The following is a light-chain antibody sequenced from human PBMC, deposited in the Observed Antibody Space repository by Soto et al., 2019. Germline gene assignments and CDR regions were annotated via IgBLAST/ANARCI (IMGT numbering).Light chain of an antibody. CDR3: SSYTSSSTFVV. CDR1: SSDVGSYNR. CDR2: EVS. V-gene: IGLV2-18*02. J-gene: IGLJ2*01. Sequence: QSALTQPPSVSGSPGQSVTISCTGTSSDVGSYNRVSWYQQPPGTAPKLMIYEVSNRPSGVPDRFSGSKSGNTASLTISGLQAEDEADYYCSSYTSSSTFVVSGGGTKVTVL.